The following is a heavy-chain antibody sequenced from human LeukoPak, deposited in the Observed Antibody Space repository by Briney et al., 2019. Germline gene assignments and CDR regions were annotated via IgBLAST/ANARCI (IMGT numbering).Heavy chain of an antibody. CDR3: ARSYYDSSGYYYFDS. CDR2: IIPILGIP. Sequence: SVKVSCKASGGTFISYAISWVRQAPGQGLEWMGRIIPILGIPNYAPKLQHRVTITADKSTSTAYMDLSSLRSEDTAVYYCARSYYDSSGYYYFDSWGQGTLVTVSS. V-gene: IGHV1-69*04. CDR1: GGTFISYA. J-gene: IGHJ4*02. D-gene: IGHD3-22*01.